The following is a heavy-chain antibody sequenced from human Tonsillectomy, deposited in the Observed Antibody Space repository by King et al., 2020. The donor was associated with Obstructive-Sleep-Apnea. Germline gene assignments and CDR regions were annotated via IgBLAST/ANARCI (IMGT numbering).Heavy chain of an antibody. CDR1: GFTFSTYW. J-gene: IGHJ3*01. CDR2: INSDGTSI. V-gene: IGHV3-74*01. Sequence: QLVQSGGGLVQPGGSLRLSCAASGFTFSTYWMHWVRQAPGKGLVWVSLINSDGTSISYVDSVKGRFTTSRDNAKNTLYLQMDSLRAEDTAVYYCASRASSGPHAFNLWGQGTMVSVSS. CDR3: ASRASSGPHAFNL. D-gene: IGHD5-12*01.